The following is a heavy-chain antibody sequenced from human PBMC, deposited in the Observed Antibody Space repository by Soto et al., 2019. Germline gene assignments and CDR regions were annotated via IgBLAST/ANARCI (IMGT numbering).Heavy chain of an antibody. CDR1: GGSISSYY. V-gene: IGHV4-59*08. CDR2: IYYSGST. CDR3: ARRWGTTYHY. D-gene: IGHD3-16*01. Sequence: QVQLQESGPGLVKPSETLSLTCTVSGGSISSYYWSWIRQPPGKGLEWIGYIYYSGSTNYNPSLKSRVTISVDTSKNQFSLKLSSVTAADTAVYYCARRWGTTYHYWGQGTLVTVSS. J-gene: IGHJ4*02.